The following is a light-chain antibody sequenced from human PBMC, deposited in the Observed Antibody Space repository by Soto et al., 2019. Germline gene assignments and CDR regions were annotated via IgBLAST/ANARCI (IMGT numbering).Light chain of an antibody. CDR2: DAS. CDR3: QQYNSYPIT. Sequence: DIQMTQSPSTLSASVGDRVTITCRASQSISSWLAWYQQKQGKAPKLLIYDASSLESGVPSRFSGSGSGTEFTLTISSLQPDDFATYYGQQYNSYPITFGQGTRLESK. CDR1: QSISSW. V-gene: IGKV1-5*01. J-gene: IGKJ5*01.